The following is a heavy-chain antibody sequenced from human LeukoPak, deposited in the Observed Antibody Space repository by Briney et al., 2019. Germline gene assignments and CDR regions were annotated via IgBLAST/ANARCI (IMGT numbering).Heavy chain of an antibody. CDR2: ISAYNGNT. J-gene: IGHJ4*02. Sequence: GGSLRLSCKASGYTFTSYGISWVRQAPGQGLEWMGWISAYNGNTNYAQKLQGRVTMTRNTSISTAYMELSSLRSEDTAVYYCARGRSYYDYVWGSLDYWGQGTLVTVSS. CDR1: GYTFTSYG. CDR3: ARGRSYYDYVWGSLDY. D-gene: IGHD3-16*01. V-gene: IGHV1-18*01.